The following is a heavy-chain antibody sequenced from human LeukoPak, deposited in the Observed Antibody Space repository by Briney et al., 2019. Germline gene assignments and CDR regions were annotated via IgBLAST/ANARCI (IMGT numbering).Heavy chain of an antibody. CDR2: INPSGGST. CDR1: GYTFTRYY. D-gene: IGHD2-15*01. V-gene: IGHV1-46*01. CDR3: ARDRRSGYCSGGTYFYYYYYGMDV. Sequence: ASVRVSCKASGYTFTRYYMHWVRQAPGQGLEWMGIINPSGGSTSYAQKFQGRVTMTRDTSTSTVYMELSSLRSEDTAAYYCARDRRSGYCSGGTYFYYYYYGMDVWGQGTTVTVSS. J-gene: IGHJ6*02.